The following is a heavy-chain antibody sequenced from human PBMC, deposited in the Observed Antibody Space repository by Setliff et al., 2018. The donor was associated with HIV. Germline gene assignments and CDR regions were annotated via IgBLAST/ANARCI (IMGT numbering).Heavy chain of an antibody. CDR1: GFTFSNAW. CDR2: IKSKSDDGTT. Sequence: GGSLRLSCAASGFTFSNAWMSWVRQAPGKGLEWVGRIKSKSDDGTTDYAASVKGRFTISRDDSKNTLYLQMKSLKTEDTAVYYCTTELLGSSWYGVDYYGMDVWGQGTTVTVSS. V-gene: IGHV3-15*01. J-gene: IGHJ6*02. D-gene: IGHD6-13*01. CDR3: TTELLGSSWYGVDYYGMDV.